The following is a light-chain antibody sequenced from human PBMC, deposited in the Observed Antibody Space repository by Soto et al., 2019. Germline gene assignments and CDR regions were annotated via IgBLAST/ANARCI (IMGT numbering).Light chain of an antibody. V-gene: IGKV1-5*03. J-gene: IGKJ1*01. CDR1: QGISSW. CDR3: QQYNSYST. CDR2: KAS. Sequence: DIQMTQSRSTLSASVGDRVTITCRASQGISSWLAWYQQKPGKAPKLLIYKASSLESGVPSRFSGSGSGTEFTLTISGLQPDDFATYYCQQYNSYSTFGQGTKVDIK.